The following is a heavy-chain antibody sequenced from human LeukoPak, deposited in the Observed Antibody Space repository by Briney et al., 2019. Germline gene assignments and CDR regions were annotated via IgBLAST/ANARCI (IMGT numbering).Heavy chain of an antibody. Sequence: GGSLRLSCAASGFTFSSYAMSWVRQAPGKGLEWVSAIRGSGGSTYYADSVKGRFTISRDNSKNTLYLQMNSLRAEDTAVYYCAKSGTHDFWSGYYSYYGMDVWGQGTTVTVSS. CDR2: IRGSGGST. V-gene: IGHV3-23*01. CDR1: GFTFSSYA. CDR3: AKSGTHDFWSGYYSYYGMDV. D-gene: IGHD3-3*01. J-gene: IGHJ6*02.